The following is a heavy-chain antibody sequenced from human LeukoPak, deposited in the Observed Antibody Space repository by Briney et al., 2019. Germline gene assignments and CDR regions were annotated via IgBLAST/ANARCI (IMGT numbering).Heavy chain of an antibody. CDR3: ARRFDP. CDR1: GFSFTAYS. Sequence: GGSLRLSCAASGFSFTAYSMNWVRQAPGRGLKWISYIGPGGDIYYADSVAGRFTVSRDTAKNSLYLQMNGLRVEDTAVYYCARRFDPWGQGTLVTVSS. V-gene: IGHV3-48*01. D-gene: IGHD3-3*01. CDR2: IGPGGDI. J-gene: IGHJ5*02.